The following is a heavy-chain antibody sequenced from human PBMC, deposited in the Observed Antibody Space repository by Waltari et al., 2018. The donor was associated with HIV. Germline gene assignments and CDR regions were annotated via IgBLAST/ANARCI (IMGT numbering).Heavy chain of an antibody. J-gene: IGHJ4*02. D-gene: IGHD2-21*02. V-gene: IGHV3-74*01. CDR2: MDQDGIRI. CDR3: ARLTSPYFIDY. Sequence: EVQLVESGGGLVRPGLSLRLSCAASGFSFRTYWMQWVRQVPGKWPVGVSRMDQDGIRISYADSVKRRFTISRDNARNILYLQMNSLRVEDTAVYYCARLTSPYFIDYWGLGTLVTVSS. CDR1: GFSFRTYW.